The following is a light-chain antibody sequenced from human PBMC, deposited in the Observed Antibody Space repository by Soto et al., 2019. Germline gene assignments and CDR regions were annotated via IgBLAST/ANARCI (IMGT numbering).Light chain of an antibody. CDR3: QHYGISPPIT. CDR1: QCVSSSY. CDR2: GAS. V-gene: IGKV3-20*01. J-gene: IGKJ5*01. Sequence: PGERATLSCRASQCVSSSYLAWYQQKPGQAPRLLIYGASSRATGIPDRFSGSGSGTDFTLTIRRLEPEDFAVYYCQHYGISPPITFGQGTRLEI.